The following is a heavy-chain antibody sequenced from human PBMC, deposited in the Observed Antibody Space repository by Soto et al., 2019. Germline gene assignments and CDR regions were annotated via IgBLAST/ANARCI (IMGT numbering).Heavy chain of an antibody. J-gene: IGHJ5*01. V-gene: IGHV1-8*01. CDR2: MNPNSGNT. Sequence: GASVKVSCKASGYTFTSYDINWVRQATGQGLEWMGWMNPNSGNTGYAQKFQGRVTMTRNTSISTAYMELSSLRSEDTAVYYCARGSGWTVVVPAATYNLLDSSGQGSLVIVSS. CDR3: ARGSGWTVVVPAATYNLLDS. D-gene: IGHD2-2*01. CDR1: GYTFTSYD.